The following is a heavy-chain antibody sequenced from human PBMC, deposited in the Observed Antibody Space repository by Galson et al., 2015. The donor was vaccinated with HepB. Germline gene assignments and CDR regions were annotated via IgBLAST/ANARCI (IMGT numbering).Heavy chain of an antibody. J-gene: IGHJ3*02. D-gene: IGHD6-19*01. CDR3: ARVMAVAGLDAFDI. V-gene: IGHV1-18*04. Sequence: SVTVSCKASGYTFTSYGISWVRQAPGQGLEWMGWISAYNGNTNYAQKLQGRVTMTTDTSTSTAYMELRSLRSDDTAVYYCARVMAVAGLDAFDIWGQGTMVTVSS. CDR2: ISAYNGNT. CDR1: GYTFTSYG.